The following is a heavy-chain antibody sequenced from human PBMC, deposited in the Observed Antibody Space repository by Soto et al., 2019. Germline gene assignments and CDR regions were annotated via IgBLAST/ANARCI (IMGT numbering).Heavy chain of an antibody. Sequence: SVKVSCKASGGTFSSYAISCVRQAPGQGLEWMGGIIPIFGTANYAQKFQGRVTITADESTSTAYMELSSLRSEDTAVYYCARVNSQQLVLPYYFDYWGQGTLVTVSS. V-gene: IGHV1-69*13. D-gene: IGHD6-13*01. J-gene: IGHJ4*02. CDR3: ARVNSQQLVLPYYFDY. CDR2: IIPIFGTA. CDR1: GGTFSSYA.